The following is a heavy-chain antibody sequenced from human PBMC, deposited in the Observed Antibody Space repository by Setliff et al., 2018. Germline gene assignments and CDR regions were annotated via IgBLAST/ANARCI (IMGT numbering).Heavy chain of an antibody. Sequence: SETLSLTCTVSGDSISSRNYYWSIIRQPAGKGLEWVGQIYTSWSSNYNPSLKNRVTMSIDTSKNQFSLKVTSVTAADTSVYFCARGRNVAARLLDSWGQGTLVTVSS. CDR3: ARGRNVAARLLDS. D-gene: IGHD6-6*01. V-gene: IGHV4-61*09. CDR2: IYTSWSS. J-gene: IGHJ4*02. CDR1: GDSISSRNYY.